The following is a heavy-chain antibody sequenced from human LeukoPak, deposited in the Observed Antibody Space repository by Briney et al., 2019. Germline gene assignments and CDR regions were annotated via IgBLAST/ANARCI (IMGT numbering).Heavy chain of an antibody. Sequence: ASVKVSCKASGYTFTSYYMHWVRQAPGQGLEWMGIINPSGGRTSYAQKFQGRVTLTRDTSTSTVYMELSSLRSEDTAVYYCAREPYSSSWFSYYGMDVWGQGTTVTVSS. CDR2: INPSGGRT. V-gene: IGHV1-46*01. CDR3: AREPYSSSWFSYYGMDV. D-gene: IGHD6-13*01. J-gene: IGHJ6*02. CDR1: GYTFTSYY.